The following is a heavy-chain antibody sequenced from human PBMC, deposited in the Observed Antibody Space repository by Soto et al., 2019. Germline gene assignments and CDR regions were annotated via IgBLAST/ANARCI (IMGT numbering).Heavy chain of an antibody. CDR2: IMHSGTT. CDR1: GGSFSGYY. J-gene: IGHJ4*02. CDR3: ARVKTGTLPYYFDF. D-gene: IGHD1-1*01. Sequence: QVQLQQWGAGLLKPSETLSLTCAVYGGSFSGYYWSWIRQPPGKGLEWIGEIMHSGTTNYDPSIKSRLTMSVDTSTNQISLELNSVTAADTAVYYCARVKTGTLPYYFDFWGPGTRVIVSS. V-gene: IGHV4-34*12.